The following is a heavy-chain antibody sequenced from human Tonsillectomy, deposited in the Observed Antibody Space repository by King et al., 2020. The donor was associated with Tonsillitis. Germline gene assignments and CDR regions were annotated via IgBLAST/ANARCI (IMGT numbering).Heavy chain of an antibody. D-gene: IGHD4-17*01. CDR3: ARVNDYGDYNYFYYGMDV. Sequence: VQLVESGGGLFQPGGSLRLSCAASGFTFSRYWMHWVRQAPGKGLVWVSRIESDGTITTYADSVKGRFTISRDNAKNTLYLQMNSLRAEDTAVYYCARVNDYGDYNYFYYGMDVWGQETTVTVSS. V-gene: IGHV3-74*01. CDR2: IESDGTIT. CDR1: GFTFSRYW. J-gene: IGHJ6*02.